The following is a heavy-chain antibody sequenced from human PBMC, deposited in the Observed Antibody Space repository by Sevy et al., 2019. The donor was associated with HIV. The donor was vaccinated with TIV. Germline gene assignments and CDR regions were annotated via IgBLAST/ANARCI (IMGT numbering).Heavy chain of an antibody. D-gene: IGHD3-10*01. CDR1: GFTFNNYN. J-gene: IGHJ4*02. V-gene: IGHV3-21*06. Sequence: GGSLRLSCAASGFTFNNYNMNWVRQAPGKGLEWVSSLSGSSNYIYYAESLKGRFIISRDNAKDTLYLQMNSLRGDDSAVYYCARGPPDGSYDYFDSWGQGTLVTVSS. CDR2: LSGSSNYI. CDR3: ARGPPDGSYDYFDS.